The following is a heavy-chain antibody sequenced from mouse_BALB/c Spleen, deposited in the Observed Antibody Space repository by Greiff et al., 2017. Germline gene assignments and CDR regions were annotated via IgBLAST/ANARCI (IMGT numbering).Heavy chain of an antibody. J-gene: IGHJ4*01. CDR2: IRSKSNNYAT. Sequence: EVQLVESGGGLVQPKGSLKLSCAASGFTFNTYAMNWVRQAPGKGLEWVARIRSKSNNYATYYADSVKDRFTIARDDSQSMLHLQMNNLKTEDTAMYYCVRHPTVVATWDAMDKWGQGTAVTVTA. CDR1: GFTFNTYA. V-gene: IGHV10-1*02. D-gene: IGHD1-1*01. CDR3: VRHPTVVATWDAMDK.